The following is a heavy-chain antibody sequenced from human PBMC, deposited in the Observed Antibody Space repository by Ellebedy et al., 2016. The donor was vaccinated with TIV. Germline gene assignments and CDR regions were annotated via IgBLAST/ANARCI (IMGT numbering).Heavy chain of an antibody. CDR1: GITFSSDS. CDR2: ISSSSSYI. D-gene: IGHD5-18*01. Sequence: GESLKISCAASGITFSSDSMNGVRQAPGKGLEWVSSISSSSSYIYYADSVKGRFTISRDKAKNSLYLQMNSLRAEDTAVYYCAKGTWIQLWLGYWGQGTLVTVSS. CDR3: AKGTWIQLWLGY. J-gene: IGHJ4*02. V-gene: IGHV3-21*04.